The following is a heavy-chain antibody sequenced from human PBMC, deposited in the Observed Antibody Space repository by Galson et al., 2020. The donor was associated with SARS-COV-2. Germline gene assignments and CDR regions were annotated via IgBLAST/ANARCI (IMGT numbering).Heavy chain of an antibody. V-gene: IGHV3-9*01. Sequence: GGSLRLSCAASGFTFDDYAMHWVRQAPGKGLEWVSGISWNSGSIGYADSVKGRFTISRDNAKNSLYLQMNSLRAEDTALYYCAKDLGGPIVSRTNYYYYGMDVWGQGTTVTVSS. D-gene: IGHD5-12*01. CDR2: ISWNSGSI. CDR1: GFTFDDYA. CDR3: AKDLGGPIVSRTNYYYYGMDV. J-gene: IGHJ6*02.